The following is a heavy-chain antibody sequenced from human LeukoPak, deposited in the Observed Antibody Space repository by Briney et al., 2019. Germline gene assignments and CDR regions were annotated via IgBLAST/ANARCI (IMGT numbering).Heavy chain of an antibody. CDR3: ARQMGVASRKNYFDS. CDR1: GYNFTRYW. V-gene: IGHV5-51*01. CDR2: LYPRDSDT. J-gene: IGHJ4*02. D-gene: IGHD5-12*01. Sequence: GESLKISCQASGYNFTRYWIGWVRQMAGKGVEWMGLLYPRDSDTRYSPSFQGQATFSADNSINTAYLQWSSLRASDTAIYYCARQMGVASRKNYFDSWGQGTLVTVSA.